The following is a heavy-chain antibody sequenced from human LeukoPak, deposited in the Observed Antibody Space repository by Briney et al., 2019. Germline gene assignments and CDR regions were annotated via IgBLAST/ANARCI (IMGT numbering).Heavy chain of an antibody. Sequence: SETLSLTCTVSGGSISSYYWSWIRQPPGKGLEWIGYIYYSGSTNYNPSLKSRVTISVDTSKNQFSLKLSSVTAADTAVYYCATEYGDYDGFDYWGQGTLVTVSS. J-gene: IGHJ4*02. CDR3: ATEYGDYDGFDY. CDR2: IYYSGST. CDR1: GGSISSYY. D-gene: IGHD4-17*01. V-gene: IGHV4-59*01.